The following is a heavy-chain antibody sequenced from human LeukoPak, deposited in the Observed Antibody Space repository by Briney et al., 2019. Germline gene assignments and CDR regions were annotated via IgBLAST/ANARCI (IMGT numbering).Heavy chain of an antibody. J-gene: IGHJ3*02. V-gene: IGHV4-59*12. D-gene: IGHD6-13*01. CDR1: GGSISSYY. Sequence: SETLSLTCTVSGGSISSYYWSWIRQPPGKGLEWIGYVFYSGSINYNPSLKNRVTISVDTSKNQFSLKLSSVTAADTAVYYCARRAHIAAAGTGDAFDIWGQGTMVTVSS. CDR3: ARRAHIAAAGTGDAFDI. CDR2: VFYSGSI.